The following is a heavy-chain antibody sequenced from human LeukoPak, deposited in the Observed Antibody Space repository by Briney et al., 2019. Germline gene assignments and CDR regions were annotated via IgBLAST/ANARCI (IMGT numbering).Heavy chain of an antibody. CDR3: ARDEGDYYDTMLQD. J-gene: IGHJ4*02. D-gene: IGHD3-22*01. CDR1: GFTFSDYY. Sequence: PGGSLRLSCAASGFTFSDYYMTWIRQAPGKGLEWVSYISSSGSTIYYTDSVKGRFTISRDNAKNSLYLQMNSLRAEDTAVYYCARDEGDYYDTMLQDWGQGTLVTVPS. V-gene: IGHV3-11*01. CDR2: ISSSGSTI.